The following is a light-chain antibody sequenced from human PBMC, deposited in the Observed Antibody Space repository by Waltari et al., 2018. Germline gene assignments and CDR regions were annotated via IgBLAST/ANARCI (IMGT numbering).Light chain of an antibody. Sequence: QSVLTQPPSASGTPGQRVTISCSGRRSNIGSHTVHWYQHLPGTAPTLLIFSNNQRPSWGPDRFSCAKSGTSASLAISGLQSEDEADYYCASWEDSLNGHVVVGGGTKLTIL. V-gene: IGLV1-44*01. CDR3: ASWEDSLNGHVV. CDR1: RSNIGSHT. J-gene: IGLJ2*01. CDR2: SNN.